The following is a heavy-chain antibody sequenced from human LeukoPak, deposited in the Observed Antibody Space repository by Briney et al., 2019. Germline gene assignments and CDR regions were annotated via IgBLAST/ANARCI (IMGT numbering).Heavy chain of an antibody. CDR1: GYTFTDYY. CDR2: VDPEDGET. J-gene: IGHJ4*02. Sequence: GASVKVSCKVSGYTFTDYYMHWMQQAPGKGLEWMGLVDPEDGETIYAEKFQGRVTITADTSTDTAYMELSSLRSEDTAVYYCAISMVRGVIHPNWGQGTLVTVSS. V-gene: IGHV1-69-2*01. CDR3: AISMVRGVIHPN. D-gene: IGHD3-10*01.